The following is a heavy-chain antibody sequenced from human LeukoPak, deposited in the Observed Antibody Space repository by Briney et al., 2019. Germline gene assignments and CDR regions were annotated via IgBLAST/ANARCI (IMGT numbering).Heavy chain of an antibody. J-gene: IGHJ6*03. CDR3: AGVLSHYYYYMDV. V-gene: IGHV4-59*01. Sequence: SETLSLTCTVSGGSISSYYWSWIRQPPGKGLEWIGYIYYSGSTNYNPSLKSRVTISVDTSKNQFSLKLSSVTAEDTAAHYCAGVLSHYYYYMDVWGKGTTVTVSS. CDR2: IYYSGST. D-gene: IGHD2-15*01. CDR1: GGSISSYY.